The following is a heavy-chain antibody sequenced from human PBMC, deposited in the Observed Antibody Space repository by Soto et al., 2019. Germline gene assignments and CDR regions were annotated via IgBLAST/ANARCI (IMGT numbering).Heavy chain of an antibody. Sequence: GASVKVSCKASGYTFTTYGVSWVRQAPGQGLEWMGWISPYNGNTNYVEKFQGRVTMTTDTSTDTAYMELRSLRSDDTGVYYCARVSTGWHKWLGPWGQGTLVTVSS. CDR1: GYTFTTYG. D-gene: IGHD3-22*01. CDR2: ISPYNGNT. CDR3: ARVSTGWHKWLGP. V-gene: IGHV1-18*01. J-gene: IGHJ5*02.